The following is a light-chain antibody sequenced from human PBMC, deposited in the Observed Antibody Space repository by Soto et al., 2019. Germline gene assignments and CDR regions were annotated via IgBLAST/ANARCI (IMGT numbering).Light chain of an antibody. CDR2: GAS. Sequence: EIGMTQSPATLSVSPGERATLSCRASESVSSNLAWYQQKPGQAPRLLIYGASTSATGIPARFSGSGSGTEFTLTISSVQSEDFALYYCHQYNNWLTFGGGTKVEIK. V-gene: IGKV3-15*01. CDR1: ESVSSN. J-gene: IGKJ4*01. CDR3: HQYNNWLT.